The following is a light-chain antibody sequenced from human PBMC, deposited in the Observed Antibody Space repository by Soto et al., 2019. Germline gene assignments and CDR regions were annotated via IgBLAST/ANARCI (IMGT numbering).Light chain of an antibody. CDR3: QQSYSTPRT. Sequence: DLPLIQSPSSLSASVGDRVTITCRANEKMTRYLNWYQQKPGKAPKLLIYAASNLQSGVPSRFSGSGSGADFILTISSLQPEDSATYYCQQSYSTPRTFGQGTKVEVK. CDR1: EKMTRY. J-gene: IGKJ1*01. CDR2: AAS. V-gene: IGKV1-39*01.